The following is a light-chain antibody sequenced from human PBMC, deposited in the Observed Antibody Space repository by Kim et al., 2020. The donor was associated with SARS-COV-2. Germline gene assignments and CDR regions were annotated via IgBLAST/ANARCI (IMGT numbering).Light chain of an antibody. CDR3: QVWDNNTWV. J-gene: IGLJ3*02. CDR1: NMGSKH. V-gene: IGLV3-9*01. CDR2: RDS. Sequence: SYELTQPLSVSVALGQTASITCGGDNMGSKHVHWYQQKAGQAPVLVIYRDSSRPAEIPERFSGSNSGNTATLTVSRAQAGDEADYYCQVWDNNTWVFGAGTKLT.